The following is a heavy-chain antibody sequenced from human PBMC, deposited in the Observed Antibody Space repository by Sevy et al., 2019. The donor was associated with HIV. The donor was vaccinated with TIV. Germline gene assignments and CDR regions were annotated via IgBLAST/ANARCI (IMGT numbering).Heavy chain of an antibody. CDR3: GRTSPRGGFDY. CDR1: GYTFTNYY. D-gene: IGHD3-16*01. J-gene: IGHJ4*02. Sequence: ASVKVTSKASGYTFTNYYMHWVRQAPGQGLEWMGMINPSDVSTVYAQKFQGRVTMTRDTSTSTVYMELSSLRSDDTAVYYCGRTSPRGGFDYWGQGALVTVSS. V-gene: IGHV1-46*03. CDR2: INPSDVST.